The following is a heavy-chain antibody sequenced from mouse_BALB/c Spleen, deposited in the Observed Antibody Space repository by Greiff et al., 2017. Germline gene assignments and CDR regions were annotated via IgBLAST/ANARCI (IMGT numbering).Heavy chain of an antibody. CDR3: ARVGLRRYFDV. Sequence: VQLKESGPGLVQPSQSLSITCTVSGFSLTSYGVHWVRQSPEKRLEWVAEISSGGSYTYYPDTVTGRFTISRDNAKNTLYLEMSSLRSEDTAMYYCARVGLRRYFDVWGAGTTVTVAS. CDR2: ISSGGSYT. CDR1: GFSLTSYG. V-gene: IGHV5-9-4*01. D-gene: IGHD2-4*01. J-gene: IGHJ1*01.